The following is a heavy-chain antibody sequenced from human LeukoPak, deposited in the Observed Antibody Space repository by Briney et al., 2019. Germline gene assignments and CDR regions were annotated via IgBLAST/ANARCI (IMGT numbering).Heavy chain of an antibody. J-gene: IGHJ2*01. CDR1: GGSISSYY. Sequence: SETLSLTCTVSGGSISSYYWSWIRQPPGKGLEWIGYIYYSGSTNYNPSLKSRVTISVDTSKNQFSLKLSSVTAADTAVYYCARVKGRVPDWYFDLWGRGTLVTVSS. V-gene: IGHV4-59*01. CDR2: IYYSGST. D-gene: IGHD1-14*01. CDR3: ARVKGRVPDWYFDL.